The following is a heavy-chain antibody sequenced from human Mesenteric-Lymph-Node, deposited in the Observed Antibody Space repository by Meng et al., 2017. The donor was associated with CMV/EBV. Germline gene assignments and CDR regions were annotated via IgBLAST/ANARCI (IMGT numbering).Heavy chain of an antibody. V-gene: IGHV4-61*01. Sequence: SETLSLTCTVSGGSVSSGSYYWSWIRQPPGKGLEWIGYIYYSGSTNYNASLKSRVTISVDTSKNQFSLKLSFVTAADTAVYYCARDLGSSGYYYDAYFFDYWGQGTLVTVSS. CDR1: GGSVSSGSYY. CDR2: IYYSGST. J-gene: IGHJ4*02. CDR3: ARDLGSSGYYYDAYFFDY. D-gene: IGHD3-22*01.